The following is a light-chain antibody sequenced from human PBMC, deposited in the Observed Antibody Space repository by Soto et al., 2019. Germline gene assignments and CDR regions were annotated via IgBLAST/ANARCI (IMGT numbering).Light chain of an antibody. V-gene: IGKV3-20*01. CDR1: QSVSSSY. J-gene: IGKJ5*01. CDR3: QQYDTSPPST. CDR2: GAS. Sequence: EIVLTQSPDTLSLSPGERATLSCRASQSVSSSYLAWYQQKPGQAPRLLIYGASSRATGTPDRFSGSGSGTDFTLTTSRLEPEDLAVYFCQQYDTSPPSTFGQGTRLEIK.